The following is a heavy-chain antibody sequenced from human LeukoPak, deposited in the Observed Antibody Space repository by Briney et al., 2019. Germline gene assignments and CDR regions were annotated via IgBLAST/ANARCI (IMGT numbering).Heavy chain of an antibody. CDR1: GGSISSYY. V-gene: IGHV4-59*05. CDR2: IYYSGST. D-gene: IGHD2-15*01. J-gene: IGHJ4*02. CDR3: ARHRFRGWYYFDY. Sequence: SETLSLTCTVSGGSISSYYWSWIRQPPGKGLEWIGSIYYSGSTYYNPSLKSRVTISVDTSKNQFSLKLSSVTAADTAVYYCARHRFRGWYYFDYWGQGTLVTVSS.